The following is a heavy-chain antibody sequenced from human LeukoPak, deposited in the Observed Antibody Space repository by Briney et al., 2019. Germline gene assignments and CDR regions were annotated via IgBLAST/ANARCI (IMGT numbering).Heavy chain of an antibody. CDR1: GGSISSYY. D-gene: IGHD3-10*01. Sequence: PSETLSLTCTVSGGSISSYYWSWIRQPPGKGLEWFGYIYYSGSTNYNPSLKSRVTISVDTSKNQFSLKLSSVTAADTAVYYCARASQYGSGSHLDYWGQGTLVTVSS. CDR3: ARASQYGSGSHLDY. J-gene: IGHJ4*02. V-gene: IGHV4-59*01. CDR2: IYYSGST.